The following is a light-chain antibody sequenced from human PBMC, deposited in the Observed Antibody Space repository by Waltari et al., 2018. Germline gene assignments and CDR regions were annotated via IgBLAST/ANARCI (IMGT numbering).Light chain of an antibody. CDR1: QSISTF. V-gene: IGKV1-39*01. J-gene: IGKJ5*01. CDR2: AAS. Sequence: DIQMTQSPSSLSASAGDTITITCRSSQSISTFLNWFQQKPGNSPKLLIFAASNLHSGVPSRFSGSGSETDFTLSISSLQPEDFATYFCHQSFTTPETFGQGTRLEFK. CDR3: HQSFTTPET.